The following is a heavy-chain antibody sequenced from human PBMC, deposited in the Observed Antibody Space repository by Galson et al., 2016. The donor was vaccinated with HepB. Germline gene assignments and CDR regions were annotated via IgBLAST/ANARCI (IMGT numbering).Heavy chain of an antibody. Sequence: SLRLSCAASGFTVSGHAMHWVRQAPGKGLEWVAIIYYDGSNEYYADSVKGRFTISRDNSKNTLYLQMNSLRAEDTAVYYCTRDCRYSGACGTLDWGQGTLVTVSS. D-gene: IGHD1-26*01. V-gene: IGHV3-30*04. CDR1: GFTVSGHA. CDR2: IYYDGSNE. J-gene: IGHJ4*02. CDR3: TRDCRYSGACGTLD.